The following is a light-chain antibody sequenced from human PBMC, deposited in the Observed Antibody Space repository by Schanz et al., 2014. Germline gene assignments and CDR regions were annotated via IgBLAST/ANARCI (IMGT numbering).Light chain of an antibody. CDR1: QSVSSSY. J-gene: IGKJ1*01. CDR3: QQYDRSPPT. Sequence: EIVLTQSPGTLSLSPGERATLSCRASQSVSSSYLAWYQQKPGQAPRLLIYDASNRATGIPARFSGGGSGTDFTLTISRLGPEDFAVYYCQQYDRSPPTFGQGTRVEIK. V-gene: IGKV3-20*01. CDR2: DAS.